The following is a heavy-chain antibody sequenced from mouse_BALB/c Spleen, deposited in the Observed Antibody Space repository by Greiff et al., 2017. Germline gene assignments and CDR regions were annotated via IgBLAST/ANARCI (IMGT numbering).Heavy chain of an antibody. CDR3: ARSDGNYVDAMDY. J-gene: IGHJ4*01. Sequence: VQLQQSGAELVKPGASVKLSCTASGFNIKDTYMHWVKQRPEQGLEWIGRIDPANGNTKYDPKFQGKATITADTSSNTAYLQLSSLTSEDTAVYYCARSDGNYVDAMDYWGQGTSVTVSS. V-gene: IGHV14-3*02. D-gene: IGHD2-1*01. CDR1: GFNIKDTY. CDR2: IDPANGNT.